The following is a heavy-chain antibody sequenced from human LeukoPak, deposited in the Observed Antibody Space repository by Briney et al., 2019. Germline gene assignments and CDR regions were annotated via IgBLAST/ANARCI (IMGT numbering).Heavy chain of an antibody. CDR2: INHSGST. CDR1: GGSFSGYY. V-gene: IGHV4-34*01. J-gene: IGHJ4*02. Sequence: SETLSLTCAVYGGSFSGYYWSWIRQPPGKGLEWIGEINHSGSTNYNPSLKSRVTISVDTSKNQFSLKLSSVTAADTAVYYCASTRGRRDYWGQGTLVTVSS. D-gene: IGHD3-10*01. CDR3: ASTRGRRDY.